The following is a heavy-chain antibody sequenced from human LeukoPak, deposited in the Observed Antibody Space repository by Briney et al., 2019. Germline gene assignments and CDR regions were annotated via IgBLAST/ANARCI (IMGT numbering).Heavy chain of an antibody. CDR3: ARTAYSSGWYGNY. D-gene: IGHD6-19*01. J-gene: IGHJ4*02. CDR1: GWSFSGYY. CDR2: INHSGST. Sequence: PSETLSLTCAVYGWSFSGYYWSWIRQPPGKGLEWIGEINHSGSTNYNPSLKSRATISVDTSKSQFSLKLSSVTAADTAVYYCARTAYSSGWYGNYWGQGTLVTVSS. V-gene: IGHV4-34*01.